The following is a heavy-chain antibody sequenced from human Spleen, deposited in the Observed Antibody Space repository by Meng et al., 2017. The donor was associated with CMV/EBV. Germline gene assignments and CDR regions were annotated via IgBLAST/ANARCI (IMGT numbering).Heavy chain of an antibody. CDR3: AQTLLSIVTTDY. Sequence: GESLKISCAASGFTFSSYAMSWVRQAPGKGLEWVSAISGSGGSTYYADSVKGRFTISRDNSKNTLYLQMNSLRAEDTAVYYCAQTLLSIVTTDYWGQGTLVTVSS. CDR1: GFTFSSYA. V-gene: IGHV3-23*01. CDR2: ISGSGGST. J-gene: IGHJ4*02. D-gene: IGHD4-11*01.